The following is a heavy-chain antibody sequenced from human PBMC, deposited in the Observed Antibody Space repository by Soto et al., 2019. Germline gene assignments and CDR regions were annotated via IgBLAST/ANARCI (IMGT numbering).Heavy chain of an antibody. J-gene: IGHJ6*02. CDR3: AKDSGYKGYAVYDYYSGMDV. CDR1: GFTFSLYG. V-gene: IGHV3-30*18. Sequence: QLQLVESGGGVVQPGRSLRLSCAASGFTFSLYGMHWVRQAPGRGLEWVAVTSYDGRNKFYADPVKCRFTISSDNSKNTLYLEMNSLRPEDTAVSFCAKDSGYKGYAVYDYYSGMDVWGQGTTVSVPS. D-gene: IGHD5-12*01. CDR2: TSYDGRNK.